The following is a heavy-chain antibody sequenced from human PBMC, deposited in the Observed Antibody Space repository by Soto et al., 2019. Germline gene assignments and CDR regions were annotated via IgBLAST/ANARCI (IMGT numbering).Heavy chain of an antibody. D-gene: IGHD3-16*01. CDR1: GFTFSNAW. CDR3: TTAPYIWGSYLSNF. Sequence: LRLSCAASGFTFSNAWMSWVHQAPGKGLEWVGRIKSKTDGGTTDYAAPVKGRFTISRDDSKNTLYLQVNSLKTEDTAVYYCTTAPYIWGSYLSNFWGQGTLVTVSS. V-gene: IGHV3-15*01. J-gene: IGHJ4*02. CDR2: IKSKTDGGTT.